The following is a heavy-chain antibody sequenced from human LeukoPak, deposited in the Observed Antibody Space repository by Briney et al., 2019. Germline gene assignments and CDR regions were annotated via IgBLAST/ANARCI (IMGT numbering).Heavy chain of an antibody. CDR3: ARGQARLAWFDP. CDR1: GGSISSGSYY. D-gene: IGHD6-19*01. J-gene: IGHJ5*02. V-gene: IGHV4-61*02. Sequence: SETLSLTCTVSGGSISSGSYYWSWIRQPAGKGLEWIGRIYTSGSTNYNPPLKSRVTMSVDTSKNQFSLRLRSVTAADTAVYYCARGQARLAWFDPWGQGTLVTVSS. CDR2: IYTSGST.